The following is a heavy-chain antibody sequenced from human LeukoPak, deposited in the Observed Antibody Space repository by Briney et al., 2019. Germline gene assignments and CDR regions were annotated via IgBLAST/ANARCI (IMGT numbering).Heavy chain of an antibody. CDR3: ARGQLAGYSSSWYWFDP. CDR2: NYYSGST. V-gene: IGHV4-59*01. D-gene: IGHD6-13*01. Sequence: SETLSLTCTVSGGSISSYYWSWIRQPPGKGLEWIGYNYYSGSTNYNPSLKSRVTISVDTSKNQFSLKLSSVTAADTAVYYCARGQLAGYSSSWYWFDPWGQGTLVTVSS. J-gene: IGHJ5*02. CDR1: GGSISSYY.